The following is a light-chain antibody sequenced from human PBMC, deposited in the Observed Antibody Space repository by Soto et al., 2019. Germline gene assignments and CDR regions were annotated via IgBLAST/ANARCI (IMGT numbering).Light chain of an antibody. CDR2: KAS. J-gene: IGKJ1*01. CDR3: QHYNSYSEA. Sequence: IRMTQCPSSFSASVGDRVTISWMASQTISSWLAWYQQKPGKAPKLLIYKASTLKSGVPSRFSGSGSGTEFTLTISSLQPDDFATYYCQHYNSYSEAFGQGTKVDI. CDR1: QTISSW. V-gene: IGKV1-5*03.